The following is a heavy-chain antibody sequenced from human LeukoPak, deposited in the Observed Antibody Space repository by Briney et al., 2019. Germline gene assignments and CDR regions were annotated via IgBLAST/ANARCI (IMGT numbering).Heavy chain of an antibody. D-gene: IGHD3-10*01. Sequence: SETLSLTCAVYGGPFSGYYWIWIRQPPGKGLEWIGEINHSGSTNYNPSLKSRVTISVDTSKNQFSLKLSSVTAADTAVYYCARVDVYYGSVTDYWGQGTLVTVSS. CDR2: INHSGST. J-gene: IGHJ4*02. CDR1: GGPFSGYY. V-gene: IGHV4-34*01. CDR3: ARVDVYYGSVTDY.